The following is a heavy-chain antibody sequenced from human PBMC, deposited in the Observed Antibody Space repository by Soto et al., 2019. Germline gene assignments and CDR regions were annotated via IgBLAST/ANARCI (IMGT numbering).Heavy chain of an antibody. Sequence: SETLSLTCAVYGGSISSGGYSWSWIRQPPGKGLEGIGYIYHSGSTYYNPSLKSRVTISVDRAKNQFTLKLRFVTAAATAVSYCARAEYSSSSRYYYYGMDVWGQGTTVTVSS. D-gene: IGHD6-6*01. J-gene: IGHJ6*02. CDR1: GGSISSGGYS. CDR2: IYHSGST. CDR3: ARAEYSSSSRYYYYGMDV. V-gene: IGHV4-30-2*01.